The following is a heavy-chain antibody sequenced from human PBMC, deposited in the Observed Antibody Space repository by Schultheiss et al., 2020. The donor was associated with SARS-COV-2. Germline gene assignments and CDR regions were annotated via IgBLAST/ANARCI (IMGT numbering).Heavy chain of an antibody. J-gene: IGHJ4*02. Sequence: GGSLRLSCAASGFTFSSYGMHWVRQAPGKGLEWVAVISYDGSKKYYADSVKGRFTISRDNSKNTLYLQMNSLRAEDTAVYYCAREVPGRYFDYWGQGTLVTVS. CDR3: AREVPGRYFDY. V-gene: IGHV3-30*03. CDR2: ISYDGSKK. CDR1: GFTFSSYG. D-gene: IGHD1-26*01.